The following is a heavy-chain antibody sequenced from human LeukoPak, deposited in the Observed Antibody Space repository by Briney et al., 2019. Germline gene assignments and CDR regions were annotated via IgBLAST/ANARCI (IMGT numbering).Heavy chain of an antibody. CDR3: ARVPYYYDSSGYYSFDY. V-gene: IGHV1-18*01. Sequence: ASVKVSCKASGYTFTSYGISWVRQAPGQGLEWLGWISAYNGNTNYAQKLQGRVTMTTDTSTSTAYMELRSLRSDDTAVYYCARVPYYYDSSGYYSFDYWGQGTLVTVPS. D-gene: IGHD3-22*01. CDR1: GYTFTSYG. CDR2: ISAYNGNT. J-gene: IGHJ4*02.